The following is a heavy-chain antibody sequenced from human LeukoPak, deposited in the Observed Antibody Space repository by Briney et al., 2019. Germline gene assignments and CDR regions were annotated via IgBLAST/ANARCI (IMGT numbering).Heavy chain of an antibody. CDR3: TTQYNWNSVGTFGTDC. Sequence: GGSLRLSCAASGFTFSNAWMSWVRQAPGKGLEWVGRIKSNTDGGTTDYAAPVKGRFTISRDDSKNTLYLQMNSLKTEDTAVYYCTTQYNWNSVGTFGTDCWGQGTLVTVSS. J-gene: IGHJ4*02. CDR2: IKSNTDGGTT. V-gene: IGHV3-15*01. D-gene: IGHD1-7*01. CDR1: GFTFSNAW.